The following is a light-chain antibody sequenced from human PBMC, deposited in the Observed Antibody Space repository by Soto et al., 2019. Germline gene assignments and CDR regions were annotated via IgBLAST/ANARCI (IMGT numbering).Light chain of an antibody. CDR3: QQYNSYYT. V-gene: IGKV1-9*01. CDR1: QAITNN. J-gene: IGKJ2*01. CDR2: EES. Sequence: DIHLTQSPSSLSASVGDRVTITCRASQAITNNLAWYQQKPGNPPRLLIYEESTLHSGVPSRFSGSGSGTEFTLTISSLQPDDFATYYCQQYNSYYTFGQGTKVDIK.